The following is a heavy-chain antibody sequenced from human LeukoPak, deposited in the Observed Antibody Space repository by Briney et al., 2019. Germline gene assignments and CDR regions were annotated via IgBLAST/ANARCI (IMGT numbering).Heavy chain of an antibody. CDR3: ARDQLPVVAAPKSRYYYYYMDV. CDR1: GYTFTSYY. D-gene: IGHD2-15*01. J-gene: IGHJ6*03. Sequence: ASVEVSCKASGYTFTSYYMHWVRQAPGQGLEWMGIINPSGGSTSYAQKFQGRVTMTRDTSTSTVYMELSSLRSEDTAVYYCARDQLPVVAAPKSRYYYYYMDVWGKGTTVTVSS. CDR2: INPSGGST. V-gene: IGHV1-46*01.